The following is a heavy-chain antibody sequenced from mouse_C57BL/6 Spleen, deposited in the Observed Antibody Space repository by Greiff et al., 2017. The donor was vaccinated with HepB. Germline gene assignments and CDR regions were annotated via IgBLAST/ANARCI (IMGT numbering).Heavy chain of an antibody. D-gene: IGHD1-1*01. CDR2: INPSSGYT. V-gene: IGHV1-4*01. Sequence: VQLQQSGAELARPGASVKMSCKASGYTFTSYTMHWVKQRPGQGLEWIGYINPSSGYTKYNQKFKDKATLTADKSSSTAYMQLSSLTSEDSAVYYWARRGAITTVVVALDFDVWGTGTTVTVSS. CDR1: GYTFTSYT. J-gene: IGHJ1*03. CDR3: ARRGAITTVVVALDFDV.